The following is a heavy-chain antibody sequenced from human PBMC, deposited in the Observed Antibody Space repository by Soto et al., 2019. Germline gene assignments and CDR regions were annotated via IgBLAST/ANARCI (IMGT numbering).Heavy chain of an antibody. CDR3: ARHFDCSTTSCYIDY. V-gene: IGHV5-51*01. D-gene: IGHD2-2*02. Sequence: GESLKISCTASGYSFTNYWIGWVRQRPGKGLEWMGTIYPGDSDTRYSPSFQGQVPISADKSINTAYLQWSTLKASDTAMYFCARHFDCSTTSCYIDYWAQGSLVTVSS. J-gene: IGHJ4*02. CDR2: IYPGDSDT. CDR1: GYSFTNYW.